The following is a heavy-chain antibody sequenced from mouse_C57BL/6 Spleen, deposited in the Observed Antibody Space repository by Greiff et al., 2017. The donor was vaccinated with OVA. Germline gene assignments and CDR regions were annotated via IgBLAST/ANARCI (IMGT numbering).Heavy chain of an antibody. J-gene: IGHJ2*01. CDR1: GYTFTSYG. CDR2: IYPRSGNT. Sequence: VQLQQSGAELARPGASVKLSCKASGYTFTSYGISWVKQRTGQGLEWIGEIYPRSGNTYYNEKFKGKATLTADKSSSTAYMELRSLTSEDSAVYFCARPPDYYGSSSYYFDDWGQGTTLTVSS. V-gene: IGHV1-81*01. CDR3: ARPPDYYGSSSYYFDD. D-gene: IGHD1-1*01.